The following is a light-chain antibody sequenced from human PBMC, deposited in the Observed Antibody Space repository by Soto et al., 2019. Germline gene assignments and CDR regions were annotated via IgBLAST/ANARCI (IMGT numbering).Light chain of an antibody. Sequence: ALTQPASVSGSPGQSITISCTGTSSDVGGYNYVSWYQQHPGKAPKFLIYEVSNRPSGVSNRFSGSKSGNTASLTISGLQAEDEADYYCSSYTSTNTWVFGGGTQLTVL. J-gene: IGLJ3*02. CDR1: SSDVGGYNY. CDR3: SSYTSTNTWV. CDR2: EVS. V-gene: IGLV2-14*01.